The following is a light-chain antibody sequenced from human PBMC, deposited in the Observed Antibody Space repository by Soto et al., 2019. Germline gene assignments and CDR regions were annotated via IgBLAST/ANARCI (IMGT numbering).Light chain of an antibody. CDR3: SSYSISSSYV. V-gene: IGLV2-14*01. CDR1: SSDVGGYDY. CDR2: EVN. Sequence: QSVLAQPASVSGSPGQSITISCTGTSSDVGGYDYVSWYQLHPGKAPKLMVFEVNNRPSGVSYRFSGSKSGNTASLTISGLQAEGEADYFCSSYSISSSYVFGTGTKVTVL. J-gene: IGLJ1*01.